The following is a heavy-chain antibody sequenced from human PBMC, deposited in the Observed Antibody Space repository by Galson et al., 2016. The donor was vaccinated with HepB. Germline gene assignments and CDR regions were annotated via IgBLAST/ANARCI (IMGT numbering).Heavy chain of an antibody. CDR3: ASPIHLWALEY. D-gene: IGHD5-18*01. V-gene: IGHV4-61*01. Sequence: ETLSLTCPVSGGSVSSGSYYWSWVRQPPGKALEWIGYILYSGNTNYNPSLWSRVTISLDTSRNQFSLNLRSVTAADTAVYYCASPIHLWALEYWGQGTLVTVSS. CDR2: ILYSGNT. J-gene: IGHJ4*02. CDR1: GGSVSSGSYY.